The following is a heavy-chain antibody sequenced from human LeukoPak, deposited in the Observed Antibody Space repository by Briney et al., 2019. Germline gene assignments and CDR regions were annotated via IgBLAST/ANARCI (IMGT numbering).Heavy chain of an antibody. CDR1: GGSISSYY. V-gene: IGHV4-59*01. D-gene: IGHD6-13*01. CDR2: IYYSGSP. CDR3: ARDSPCIAAAGGLPRHNY. Sequence: SETLSLTCTVSGGSISSYYWSWIRQPPGKGLEWIGYIYYSGSPNYNPSLKSRVTISVDTSKNQFSLKLSSVTAADTAVYYCARDSPCIAAAGGLPRHNYWGQGTLVTVSS. J-gene: IGHJ4*02.